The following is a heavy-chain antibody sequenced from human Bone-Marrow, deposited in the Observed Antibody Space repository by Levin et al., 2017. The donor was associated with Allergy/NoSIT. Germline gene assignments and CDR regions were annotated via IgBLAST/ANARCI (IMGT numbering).Heavy chain of an antibody. CDR3: ARGGASSNDY. Sequence: KSGESLKISCTVSGSTFTDYYIHWIRQTPGQGLEWIGWIDPTRGDTKFAEKFHARVVLTMNSSISTAYMELGRLRFDDTALYYCARGGASSNDYWGQGTLVTVSS. D-gene: IGHD6-13*01. CDR1: GSTFTDYY. J-gene: IGHJ4*02. V-gene: IGHV1-2*02. CDR2: IDPTRGDT.